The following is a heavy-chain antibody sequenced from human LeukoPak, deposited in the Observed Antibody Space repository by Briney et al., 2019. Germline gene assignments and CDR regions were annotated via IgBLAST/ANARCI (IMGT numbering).Heavy chain of an antibody. Sequence: PSETLSLTCTVSGGSIRGYYWSWIRQPPGKGLEGIGCIYYTGRTHQNPSLKSRVTISVDTSKNLFSLELRSVTAADTAVYYCARQSRDYDSSGYYSTGPGDWGQGTLVTVSS. D-gene: IGHD3-22*01. J-gene: IGHJ4*02. CDR3: ARQSRDYDSSGYYSTGPGD. CDR2: IYYTGRT. V-gene: IGHV4-59*08. CDR1: GGSIRGYY.